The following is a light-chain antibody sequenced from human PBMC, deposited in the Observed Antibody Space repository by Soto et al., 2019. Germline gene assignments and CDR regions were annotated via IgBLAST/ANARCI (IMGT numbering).Light chain of an antibody. CDR1: QDISNY. CDR3: KQYDNPPYT. CDR2: DAS. Sequence: DIQMTQSPSSLSASVGDRVTITCQASQDISNYLNWYQQKPGKAPKLLIYDASNLETGVPSRFSGSGSGTDFTFTISSLQPEDIETYYCKQYDNPPYTFGQGTKLEIK. V-gene: IGKV1-33*01. J-gene: IGKJ2*01.